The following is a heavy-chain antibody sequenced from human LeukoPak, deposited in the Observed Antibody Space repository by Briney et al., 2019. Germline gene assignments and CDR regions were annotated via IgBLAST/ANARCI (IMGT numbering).Heavy chain of an antibody. V-gene: IGHV3-23*01. CDR1: GFTFSRFG. CDR2: ISGSGGNT. J-gene: IGHJ4*02. CDR3: ARGAGYNYPYYFDY. Sequence: GGSLRLSCAASGFTFSRFGMNWVRQAPGKGLEWVSAISGSGGNTYYADSVKGRFTISRDNSKNTLYLQMNSLRAEDTAVYYCARGAGYNYPYYFDYWGQGTLVTVSS. D-gene: IGHD5-24*01.